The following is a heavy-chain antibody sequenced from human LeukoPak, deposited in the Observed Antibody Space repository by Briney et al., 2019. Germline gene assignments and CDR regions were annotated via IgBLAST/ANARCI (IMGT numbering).Heavy chain of an antibody. D-gene: IGHD6-13*01. CDR3: ARGHSQQLVKNDAFDI. Sequence: SETLSLTCSVSGVSISSGSNYWGWIRQPPGKTLEWIGSIYYSGSTYYNPSLKSRVTISVDTSKNQFSLKLSSVTAADTAVYYCARGHSQQLVKNDAFDIWGQGTMVTVSS. J-gene: IGHJ3*02. CDR1: GVSISSGSNY. V-gene: IGHV4-39*07. CDR2: IYYSGST.